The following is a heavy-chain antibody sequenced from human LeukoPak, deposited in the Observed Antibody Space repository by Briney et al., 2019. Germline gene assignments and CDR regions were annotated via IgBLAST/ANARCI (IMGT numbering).Heavy chain of an antibody. CDR1: GGTFSSYA. CDR2: IIPILGIA. V-gene: IGHV1-69*04. Sequence: SVKVSCKASGGTFSSYAISWVRQAPGQGLEWMGRIIPILGIANYAQKFQGRVAITADKSTSTAYMELSSLRSEDTAVYYCARSGKGYCSSTSCYFSPFDPWGQGTLVTVSS. D-gene: IGHD2-2*01. J-gene: IGHJ5*02. CDR3: ARSGKGYCSSTSCYFSPFDP.